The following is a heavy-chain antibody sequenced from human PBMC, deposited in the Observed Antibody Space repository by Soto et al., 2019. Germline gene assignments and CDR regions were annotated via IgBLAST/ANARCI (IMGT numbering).Heavy chain of an antibody. V-gene: IGHV4-31*03. D-gene: IGHD6-13*01. CDR1: GCSISSGGYY. CDR2: IYYSGST. CDR3: ARDPAGSWYLDY. J-gene: IGHJ4*02. Sequence: SETLSLTCTVSGCSISSGGYYRSWIRQHPGKGLEWIGYIYYSGSTYYNPSLKSRVTISVDTSKNQFSLKLSSVTAADTAVYYCARDPAGSWYLDYWGQGTLVTVSS.